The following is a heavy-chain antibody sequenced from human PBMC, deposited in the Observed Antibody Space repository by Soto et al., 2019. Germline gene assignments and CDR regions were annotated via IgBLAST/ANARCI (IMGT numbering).Heavy chain of an antibody. CDR1: GFTFRTYA. Sequence: QVLLVESGGGVVQPGRSLRLSCAASGFTFRTYAMDWVRQAPGKGLEWVAVISYDGTNKYYADSVKGRFTISRDNSKNTLSLQMNSLRAEDTAGYYCARGDSNSWSDYWGQGTLVTVSS. J-gene: IGHJ4*02. D-gene: IGHD6-13*01. CDR2: ISYDGTNK. V-gene: IGHV3-30*07. CDR3: ARGDSNSWSDY.